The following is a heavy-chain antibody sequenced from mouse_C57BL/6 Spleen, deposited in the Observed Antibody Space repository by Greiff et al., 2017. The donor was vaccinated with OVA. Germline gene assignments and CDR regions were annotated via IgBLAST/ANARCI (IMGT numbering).Heavy chain of an antibody. CDR2: IWSGGRT. V-gene: IGHV2-2*01. CDR3: ARMGSNWDYYAMDY. Sequence: QVQLQQSGPGLVQPSQSLSITCTVSGFSLTSYGVHWVRQSPGKGLEWLGVIWSGGRTDYNAAFISRLSISKDNSKIQVFFKMNSLQADDTAIYYCARMGSNWDYYAMDYWGQGTSVTVSS. D-gene: IGHD4-1*01. CDR1: GFSLTSYG. J-gene: IGHJ4*01.